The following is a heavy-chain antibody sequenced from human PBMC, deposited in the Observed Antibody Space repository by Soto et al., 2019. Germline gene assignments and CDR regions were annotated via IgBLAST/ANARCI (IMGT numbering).Heavy chain of an antibody. CDR3: ATRITVFGLLIPPFDP. CDR2: INHTGGT. V-gene: IGHV4-34*01. CDR1: GGSFNGYY. Sequence: PXGTLSLTSAVYGGSFNGYYWNWIRQPPGKGLEWIGEINHTGGTHYNPSLKSRVTMSVDTSKNQFSLRLSSVTAADTAIYYCATRITVFGLLIPPFDPWGQGTQVTVSS. J-gene: IGHJ5*02. D-gene: IGHD3-3*01.